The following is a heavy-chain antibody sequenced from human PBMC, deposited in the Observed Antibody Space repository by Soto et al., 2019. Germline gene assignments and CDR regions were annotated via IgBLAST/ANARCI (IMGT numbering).Heavy chain of an antibody. CDR3: ARGGWTTYYSPFFDY. V-gene: IGHV2-5*02. CDR1: GFSLSSSGVG. CDR2: IYWDDDK. J-gene: IGHJ4*02. D-gene: IGHD3-10*01. Sequence: QITLKESGPTLVSPTQTLTLTCTFSGFSLSSSGVGVGWIRQPPGKALEWLALIYWDDDKRYSPSLKSRLTITKDTSKNQVVLTLPKLDTVDTATYYCARGGWTTYYSPFFDYWGQGTLVTVSS.